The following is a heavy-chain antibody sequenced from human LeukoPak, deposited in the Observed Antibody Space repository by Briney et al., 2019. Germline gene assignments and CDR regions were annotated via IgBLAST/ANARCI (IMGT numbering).Heavy chain of an antibody. D-gene: IGHD3-3*01. CDR2: ISSSGGYT. CDR1: GFTFSSYG. J-gene: IGHJ6*03. CDR3: ARGLPYDFWSGYFPSDYYYYMDV. V-gene: IGHV3-23*01. Sequence: GGSLRLSCAASGFTFSSYGMTWVRQAPGKGLEWVSAISSSGGYTYYADSVKGRFTISRDNSKNTLYLQMNSLRAEDTAVYYCARGLPYDFWSGYFPSDYYYYMDVWGKGTTVTVSS.